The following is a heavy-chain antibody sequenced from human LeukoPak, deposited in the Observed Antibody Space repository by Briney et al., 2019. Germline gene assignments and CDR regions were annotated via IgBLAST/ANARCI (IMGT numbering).Heavy chain of an antibody. Sequence: PGGSLRLSCAASGFTFSSYWMSWVRQAPGKGLQWVSSISINADDTHYADSVKGRSTISRDSSKKTLFLQMNSLRVDDTAIYYCAKEIRPNDHWGQGTLVIVSS. J-gene: IGHJ4*02. V-gene: IGHV3-23*01. CDR3: AKEIRPNDH. D-gene: IGHD3-16*01. CDR1: GFTFSSYW. CDR2: ISINADDT.